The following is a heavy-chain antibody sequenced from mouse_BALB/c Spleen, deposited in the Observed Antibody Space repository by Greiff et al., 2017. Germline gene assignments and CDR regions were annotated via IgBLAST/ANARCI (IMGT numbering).Heavy chain of an antibody. J-gene: IGHJ3*01. CDR1: GFAFSSYD. CDR2: ISSGGGST. CDR3: ARHEGGPGGFAY. Sequence: EVMLVESGGGLVKPGGSLKLSCAASGFAFSSYDMSWVRQTPEKRLEWVAYISSGGGSTYYPDTVKGRFTISRDNSKNTLYLQMSSLKSEDTAMYYCARHEGGPGGFAYWGQGTLVTVSA. V-gene: IGHV5-12-1*01.